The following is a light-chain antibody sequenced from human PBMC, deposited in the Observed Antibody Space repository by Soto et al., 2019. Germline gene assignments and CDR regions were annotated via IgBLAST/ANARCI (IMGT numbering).Light chain of an antibody. CDR3: QQYKIYSS. Sequence: DIPMTQSPSTLSASVGDRVTITCRASQSISSWLAWYQQKPGKPPNLLIYKTSILESGVPSRFSGSGSGTEFTLTISSLQPDDFATYYCQQYKIYSSFGGGTKVEIK. J-gene: IGKJ4*01. V-gene: IGKV1-5*03. CDR1: QSISSW. CDR2: KTS.